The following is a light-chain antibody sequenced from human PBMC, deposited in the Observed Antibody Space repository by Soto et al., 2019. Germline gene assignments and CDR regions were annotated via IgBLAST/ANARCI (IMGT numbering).Light chain of an antibody. J-gene: IGKJ3*01. Sequence: EIVLTQSPGTLSLSPGERATLTCRASQTVTSSYLAWYQQKPGQAPRLLMYGASSRATGIPDRFSGSGSGTVFTLTISRLEPEDFAVYYCHQYGSSPLTFGPGTKVDIK. CDR2: GAS. CDR1: QTVTSSY. V-gene: IGKV3-20*01. CDR3: HQYGSSPLT.